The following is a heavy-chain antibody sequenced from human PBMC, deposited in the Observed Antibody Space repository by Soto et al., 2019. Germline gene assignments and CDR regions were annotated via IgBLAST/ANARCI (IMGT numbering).Heavy chain of an antibody. CDR2: IYYSGST. CDR3: ARDRSTMVRGVGGMDV. CDR1: GGSISSGDYY. V-gene: IGHV4-30-4*01. D-gene: IGHD3-10*01. Sequence: LSLTCTVSGGSISSGDYYWSWIRQPPGKGLEWIGYIYYSGSTYYNPSLKSRVTISVDTSKNQFSLKLSSVTAADTAVYYCARDRSTMVRGVGGMDVWGQGTTVTVSS. J-gene: IGHJ6*02.